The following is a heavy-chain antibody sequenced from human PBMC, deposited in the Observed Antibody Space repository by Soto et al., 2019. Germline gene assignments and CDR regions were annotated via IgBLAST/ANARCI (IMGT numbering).Heavy chain of an antibody. CDR3: AKIGTYGSRSYYMAWYFDL. V-gene: IGHV3-23*01. CDR2: ISGSGGST. CDR1: GFTFRSYA. J-gene: IGHJ2*01. D-gene: IGHD3-10*01. Sequence: PGWSLRLSCAASGFTFRSYAMSWVRQAPGKGLELVSAISGSGGSTYYADSVKGRFTISRDNSKNTLYLQMNSLRAEDTAVYYCAKIGTYGSRSYYMAWYFDLWGRGTLVTVSS.